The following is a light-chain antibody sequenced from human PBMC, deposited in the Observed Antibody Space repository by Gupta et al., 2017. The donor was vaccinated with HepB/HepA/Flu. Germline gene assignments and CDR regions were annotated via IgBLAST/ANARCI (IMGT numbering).Light chain of an antibody. V-gene: IGLV2-14*03. CDR3: ASYTSSNSWV. Sequence: QSALTQPPSVSGSLGQSITISYTGASSDIGGYNYVSWHQQHPGKGPKVIIYDVSNRPSGVSDRFSGSKSGNTASLTISGLQAEDEADYYCASYTSSNSWVFGGGTKLTVL. CDR1: SSDIGGYNY. J-gene: IGLJ3*02. CDR2: DVS.